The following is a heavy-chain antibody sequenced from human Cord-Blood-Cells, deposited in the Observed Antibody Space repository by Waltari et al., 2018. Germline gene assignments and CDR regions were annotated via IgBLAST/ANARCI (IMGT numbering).Heavy chain of an antibody. Sequence: QLQLQESGPGLVKPSETLSLTCTVSVGSISSSSYYWGWIRQPPGKGLAWIGSIYYSGSTYYNPSLKSRVTISVDTSKNQFSLKLSSVTAADTAVYYCASYPPPKYCSSTSCYVGYYFDYWGQGTLVTVSS. CDR3: ASYPPPKYCSSTSCYVGYYFDY. J-gene: IGHJ4*02. CDR2: IYYSGST. CDR1: VGSISSSSYY. D-gene: IGHD2-2*01. V-gene: IGHV4-39*07.